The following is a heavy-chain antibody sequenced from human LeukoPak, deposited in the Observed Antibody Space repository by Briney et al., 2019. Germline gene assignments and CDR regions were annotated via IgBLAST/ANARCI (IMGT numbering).Heavy chain of an antibody. J-gene: IGHJ3*01. CDR2: INPNSGGT. CDR1: GYTFTGYY. Sequence: ASVKVSCKASGYTFTGYYMHWVRQAPGQGLEWMGWINPNSGGTNYAQKFQGWVTMTRDTSISTAYMELSRLRSDDTAVYYCARDQPDSSGWYLSGWGQGTKVTVSS. V-gene: IGHV1-2*04. CDR3: ARDQPDSSGWYLSG. D-gene: IGHD6-19*01.